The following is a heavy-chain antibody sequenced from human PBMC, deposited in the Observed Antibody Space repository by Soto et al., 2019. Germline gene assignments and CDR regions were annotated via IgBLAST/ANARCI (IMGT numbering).Heavy chain of an antibody. J-gene: IGHJ6*02. Sequence: QVQLVQSGAEVKKPGSSVKVSCKASGGTFSSYAISWVRQAPGQGLEWMGGIIPIFGTANYAQKFQGRVTITADESXXTXYXXLSSLRSEDTAVYYCARDRRGRITMVRGVCYGMDVWGQGTTVTVSS. CDR1: GGTFSSYA. CDR2: IIPIFGTA. D-gene: IGHD3-10*01. V-gene: IGHV1-69*12. CDR3: ARDRRGRITMVRGVCYGMDV.